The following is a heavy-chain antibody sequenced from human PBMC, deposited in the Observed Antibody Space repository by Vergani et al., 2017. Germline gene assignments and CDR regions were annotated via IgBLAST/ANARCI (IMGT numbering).Heavy chain of an antibody. CDR3: ARDMYTYSIGSALDH. CDR1: GYTFTSYD. V-gene: IGHV1-18*04. D-gene: IGHD1-1*01. CDR2: ISAYNGNT. J-gene: IGHJ4*02. Sequence: QVQLVQSGAEVKKPGASVQVSCKASGYTFTSYDMHWVRQAPGQGLEWMGWISAYNGNTNYPEKFQGRLTMTTDTSTSTAYMELRSLRSDDTAVYYCARDMYTYSIGSALDHWGQGTLVTVSS.